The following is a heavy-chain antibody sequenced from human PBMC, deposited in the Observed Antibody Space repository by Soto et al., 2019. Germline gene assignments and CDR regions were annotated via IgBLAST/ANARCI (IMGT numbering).Heavy chain of an antibody. Sequence: QVQLVQSGAEVKKPGSSVKVSCKASGGAFSDYAFSWVRQAPGQGLEWLGGIMPIFRAPAYAQKFQVRVTITADEFTRTAYMEMNSLRSEDTAVYYCASWLKGPDIGNYYYGMDVWGQGTTVTVS. V-gene: IGHV1-69*12. CDR1: GGAFSDYA. D-gene: IGHD2-15*01. J-gene: IGHJ6*02. CDR3: ASWLKGPDIGNYYYGMDV. CDR2: IMPIFRAP.